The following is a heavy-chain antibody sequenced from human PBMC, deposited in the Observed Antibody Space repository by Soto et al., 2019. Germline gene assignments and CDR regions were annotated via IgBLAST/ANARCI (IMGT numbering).Heavy chain of an antibody. CDR3: ARVYGYDILTGYNHDAFDI. V-gene: IGHV3-66*01. D-gene: IGHD3-9*01. J-gene: IGHJ3*02. Sequence: GGSLRLSCAASGFTVSSDYMSWVRQAPGKGLEWVSVIYSGGSTYYADPVKGRFTISRDNSKNTLYLQMNSLRAEDTAVYYCARVYGYDILTGYNHDAFDIWGQGTMVTVSS. CDR2: IYSGGST. CDR1: GFTVSSDY.